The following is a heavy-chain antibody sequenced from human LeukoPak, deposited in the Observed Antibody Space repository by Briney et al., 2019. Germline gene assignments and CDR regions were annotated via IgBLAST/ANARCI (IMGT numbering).Heavy chain of an antibody. V-gene: IGHV1-3*01. D-gene: IGHD5-18*01. CDR3: AREDSYGYSSTYY. J-gene: IGHJ4*02. CDR2: INAGNGNT. CDR1: GYTFTSYA. Sequence: AASVKVSCKASGYTFTSYAMHWVRQAPGQRLEWMGWINAGNGNTKYSQKFQGRVTITRDTSASTAYMELSSLRSEDTAVYYCAREDSYGYSSTYYWGQGTLVTVSS.